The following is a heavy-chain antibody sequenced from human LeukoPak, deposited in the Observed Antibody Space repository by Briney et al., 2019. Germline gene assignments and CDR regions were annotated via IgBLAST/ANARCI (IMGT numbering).Heavy chain of an antibody. CDR3: ARGYGDYVPLDY. CDR2: IHYSGST. D-gene: IGHD4-17*01. V-gene: IGHV4-59*01. Sequence: SETPVPPFTVPCGFLNSYYLSLMLQPPGEGVGWVGDIHYSGSTNYNPSLKSRVTISVDPSKNQFSLKLSSVTAADTAVYYCARGYGDYVPLDYWGQGTLVTVSS. J-gene: IGHJ4*02. CDR1: CGFLNSYY.